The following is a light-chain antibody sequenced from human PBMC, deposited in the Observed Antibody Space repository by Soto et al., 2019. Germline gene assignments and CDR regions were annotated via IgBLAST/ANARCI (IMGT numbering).Light chain of an antibody. J-gene: IGLJ3*02. Sequence: QSALTQPASVSGSPGQSITISCAGTGGDVGAYNYVSWYQQHPGKAPKLMIYEVFRRPSGISNRFSGSKSGNTASLTISTLQAEDEAEYYCSSYKTSSTVVFGGGTKVTVL. CDR3: SSYKTSSTVV. V-gene: IGLV2-14*01. CDR2: EVF. CDR1: GGDVGAYNY.